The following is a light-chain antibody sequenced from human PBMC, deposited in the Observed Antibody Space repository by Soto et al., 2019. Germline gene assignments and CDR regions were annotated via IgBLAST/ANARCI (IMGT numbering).Light chain of an antibody. CDR3: QQYGSSPPWT. V-gene: IGKV3-20*01. CDR2: LAS. Sequence: EIVLTQPPGTLSLSPGERATLSCRSSQSVSSYLAWYQQKPGQAPRLLIYLASSRATGIPDRFSGSGSGTDFTLTISILEPEDFAMYYCQQYGSSPPWTFGQGGKVDI. CDR1: QSVSSY. J-gene: IGKJ1*01.